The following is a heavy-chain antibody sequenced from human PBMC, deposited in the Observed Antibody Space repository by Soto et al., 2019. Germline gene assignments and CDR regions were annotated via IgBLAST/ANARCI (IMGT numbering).Heavy chain of an antibody. Sequence: GXSLRLSCAASGFTFSSYALNWFRQAPGKGLEWFPVISGSGDSTYYADSVKGRFTISRDNSKNTLYLQMNSLRAEDTAVYYCAKRASGSYFDYWGQGTLVTVSS. V-gene: IGHV3-23*01. CDR2: ISGSGDST. CDR3: AKRASGSYFDY. CDR1: GFTFSSYA. D-gene: IGHD3-10*01. J-gene: IGHJ4*02.